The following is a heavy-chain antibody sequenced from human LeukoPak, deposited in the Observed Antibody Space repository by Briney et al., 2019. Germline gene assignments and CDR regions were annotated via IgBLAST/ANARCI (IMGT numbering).Heavy chain of an antibody. CDR1: GGSISSSSYY. D-gene: IGHD2-2*01. CDR3: AGVPAAIKGGYYYYYMDV. Sequence: PSETLSLTCTVSGGSISSSSYYWGWIRQPPGKGLEWIGSIYYSGSTYYNPSLKSRVTISVDTSKNQFSLKLSSVTAADTAVYYCAGVPAAIKGGYYYYYMDVWGKGTTVTVSS. V-gene: IGHV4-39*01. CDR2: IYYSGST. J-gene: IGHJ6*03.